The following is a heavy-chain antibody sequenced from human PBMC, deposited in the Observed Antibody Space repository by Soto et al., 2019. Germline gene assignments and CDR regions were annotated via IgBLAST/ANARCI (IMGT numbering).Heavy chain of an antibody. CDR3: ARELYSSPDIDY. V-gene: IGHV3-74*01. Sequence: GGSLRLSCAVSGFTFSKNLMPWVRQAPGKGLVWVSRVNSDGTRKTYADSVKGRFTISRDNAKNTLYLQMNSLRAEDTAVYYCARELYSSPDIDYWGQGTLVTVSS. CDR1: GFTFSKNL. D-gene: IGHD6-13*01. CDR2: VNSDGTRK. J-gene: IGHJ4*02.